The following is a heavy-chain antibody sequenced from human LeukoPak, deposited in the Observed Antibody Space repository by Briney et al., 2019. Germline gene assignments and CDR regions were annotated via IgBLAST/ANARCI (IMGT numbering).Heavy chain of an antibody. D-gene: IGHD3-22*01. CDR2: IYSGGST. V-gene: IGHV3-66*01. J-gene: IGHJ6*03. Sequence: GGSLRLSCAASEFSVGGNYMTWVRQAPGKGLAWVSLIYSGGSTYYADSVKGRFTISRDNSKNTLYLQMNSLRAEDTAVYYCARRSGFYDGSGYYYRYYYFMDVWGKGTTVTVSS. CDR1: EFSVGGNY. CDR3: ARRSGFYDGSGYYYRYYYFMDV.